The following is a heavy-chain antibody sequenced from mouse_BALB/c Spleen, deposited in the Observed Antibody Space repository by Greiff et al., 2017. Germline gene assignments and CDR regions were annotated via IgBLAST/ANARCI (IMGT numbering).Heavy chain of an antibody. CDR3: TRYGLPYYFDY. Sequence: VQLQQSGAELVRPGASVTLSCKASGYTFTDYEMHWVKQTPVHGLEWIGAIDPETGGTAYNQKFKGKATLTADKSSSTAYMELRSLTSEDSAVYYCTRYGLPYYFDYWGQGTTLTVSS. D-gene: IGHD1-1*01. J-gene: IGHJ2*01. CDR1: GYTFTDYE. V-gene: IGHV1-15*01. CDR2: IDPETGGT.